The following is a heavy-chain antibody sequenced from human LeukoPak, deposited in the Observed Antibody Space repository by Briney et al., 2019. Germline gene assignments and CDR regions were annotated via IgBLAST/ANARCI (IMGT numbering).Heavy chain of an antibody. D-gene: IGHD4-23*01. Sequence: GGSLRLSCAASGFTFSSASMSWVRQAPGKGLEWVSSISSSSSYIYYADSVKGRFTISRDNAKNSLYLQMNSLRAEDTAVYYCARTQATVVTLPLDAFDIWGQGTMVTVSS. V-gene: IGHV3-21*01. CDR3: ARTQATVVTLPLDAFDI. CDR1: GFTFSSAS. J-gene: IGHJ3*02. CDR2: ISSSSSYI.